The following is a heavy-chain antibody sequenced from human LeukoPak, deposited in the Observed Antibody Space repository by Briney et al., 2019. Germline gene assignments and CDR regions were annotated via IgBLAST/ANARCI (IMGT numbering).Heavy chain of an antibody. D-gene: IGHD3-22*01. CDR1: GGSIFSSY. Sequence: SETLSLTCTVSGGSIFSSYWSWIRQPAGKGLEWIGRIYTTGTTNYNPSLKSRVAMSVDTSKNQFSLKLTSVTAADTAVYYCARHYDSSGYWYYFDYWGQGTLVTVSS. CDR2: IYTTGTT. CDR3: ARHYDSSGYWYYFDY. V-gene: IGHV4-4*07. J-gene: IGHJ4*02.